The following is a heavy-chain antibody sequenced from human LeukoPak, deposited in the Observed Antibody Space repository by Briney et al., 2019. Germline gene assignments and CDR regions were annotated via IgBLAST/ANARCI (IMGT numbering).Heavy chain of an antibody. D-gene: IGHD5-12*01. J-gene: IGHJ4*02. Sequence: PGGSLRLSCAASGFTFSSYWMSWVRQAPGKGLEWVANIKQDGSEKYYVGSVRGRFTISRDNAKNSLYLQMNSLRAEDTAVYYCARDPFYSGYDYSLDYWGQGTLVTVSS. CDR2: IKQDGSEK. CDR1: GFTFSSYW. V-gene: IGHV3-7*01. CDR3: ARDPFYSGYDYSLDY.